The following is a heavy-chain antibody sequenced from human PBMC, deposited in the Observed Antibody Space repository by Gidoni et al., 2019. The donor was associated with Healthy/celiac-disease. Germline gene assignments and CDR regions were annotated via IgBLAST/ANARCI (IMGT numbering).Heavy chain of an antibody. V-gene: IGHV1-2*02. D-gene: IGHD6-13*01. J-gene: IGHJ4*02. CDR1: GYTFTGYY. CDR3: ARESSSTRYSSSWRYYFDY. Sequence: QVQLVQSGAEVKKPGASVKVSCKASGYTFTGYYMHWVRQAPGQGLEWMGWINPNSGGTNYAQKFQGRVTMTRDTSISTAYMELSRLRSDDTAVYYCARESSSTRYSSSWRYYFDYWGQGTLVTVSS. CDR2: INPNSGGT.